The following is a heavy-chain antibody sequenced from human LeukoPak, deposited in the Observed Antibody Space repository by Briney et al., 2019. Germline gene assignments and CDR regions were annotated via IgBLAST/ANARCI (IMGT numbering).Heavy chain of an antibody. D-gene: IGHD3-9*01. CDR1: GGSISSYY. V-gene: IGHV4-59*01. CDR3: ARQVTYYDILTGYSSPYALDY. J-gene: IGHJ4*02. CDR2: IYYSGST. Sequence: PSETLSLTCTVSGGSISSYYWSWIRQPPGKGLEWIGYIYYSGSTNYNPSLKSRVAISVDTSKNQFSLKLSSVTAADTAVYYCARQVTYYDILTGYSSPYALDYWGQGTLVTVSS.